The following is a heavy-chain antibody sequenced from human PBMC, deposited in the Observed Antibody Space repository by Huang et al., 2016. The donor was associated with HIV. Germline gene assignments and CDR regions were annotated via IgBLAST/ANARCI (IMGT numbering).Heavy chain of an antibody. Sequence: QIQLLQSGAEVRKPGASVKISCKTSGYNFKTYAVTWVRQTPGQGLEWMGWVSGLNSYTAYSQRLQGRVTMTTDPSTNTVYMELRSLKFDDTAVYYCARRVGSGWYGEIDYWGQGTLVTVSS. D-gene: IGHD6-19*01. CDR3: ARRVGSGWYGEIDY. CDR1: GYNFKTYA. V-gene: IGHV1-18*04. CDR2: VSGLNSYT. J-gene: IGHJ4*02.